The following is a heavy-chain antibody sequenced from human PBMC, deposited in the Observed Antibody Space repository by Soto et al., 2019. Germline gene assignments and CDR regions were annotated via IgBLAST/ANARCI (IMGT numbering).Heavy chain of an antibody. Sequence: SETRSLTCTVSGGSISSYYWSWIRQPPGKGLEWIGYMYYGGRTNYNPSLKSRVTISVDTSKMQVSLKLSSVTAADTAVYFCARGTPSPLIVRSSRGPWFDPWGQGTLVTV. CDR1: GGSISSYY. J-gene: IGHJ5*02. CDR2: MYYGGRT. V-gene: IGHV4-59*08. D-gene: IGHD2-15*01. CDR3: ARGTPSPLIVRSSRGPWFDP.